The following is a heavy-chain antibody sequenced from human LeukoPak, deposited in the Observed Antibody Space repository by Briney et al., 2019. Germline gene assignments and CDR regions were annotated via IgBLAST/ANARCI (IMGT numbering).Heavy chain of an antibody. J-gene: IGHJ6*03. V-gene: IGHV3-48*03. D-gene: IGHD6-19*01. Sequence: GGSLRLSCAASGFTFSSYEMNWVRQAPGKGLEWVSYISSSGSTIYYADSVKGRFTISRDNAKNSLYLQMNSLRAEDMALYYCAKDTGSSGWRGYMDVWGKGTTATVSS. CDR1: GFTFSSYE. CDR3: AKDTGSSGWRGYMDV. CDR2: ISSSGSTI.